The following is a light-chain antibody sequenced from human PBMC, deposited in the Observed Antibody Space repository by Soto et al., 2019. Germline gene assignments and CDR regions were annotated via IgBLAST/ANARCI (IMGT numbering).Light chain of an antibody. J-gene: IGKJ2*01. CDR3: QQSHNTRYP. V-gene: IGKV1-39*01. Sequence: DIQMTQSPSSLSASVGDRVTITCRASQNMNNYLNWYQQREVKAPKLLICAATCLQSGVPPRFSGSGSGTDFNLTMSRHQLEDFATYYCQQSHNTRYPFGMGTKLEVK. CDR2: AAT. CDR1: QNMNNY.